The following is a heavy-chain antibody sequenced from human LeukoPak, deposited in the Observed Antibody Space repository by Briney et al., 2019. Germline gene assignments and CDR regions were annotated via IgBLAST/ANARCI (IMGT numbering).Heavy chain of an antibody. V-gene: IGHV3-66*01. D-gene: IGHD6-13*01. Sequence: GGSLRLSCAASGVSVSSNFMIWVRQVPGKGLEWVSLIYSGGETSYADSVKGRFSISRDNSKNTLCLQMNSLRVEDTAVYYCTRDPPAVAINTYAWGQGTLVTVSS. CDR1: GVSVSSNF. CDR2: IYSGGET. CDR3: TRDPPAVAINTYA. J-gene: IGHJ5*02.